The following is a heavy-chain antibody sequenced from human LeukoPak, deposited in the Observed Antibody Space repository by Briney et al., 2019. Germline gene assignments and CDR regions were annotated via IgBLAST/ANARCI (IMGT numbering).Heavy chain of an antibody. V-gene: IGHV3-64*01. CDR2: ISSNGGST. Sequence: PGGSLRLSCAASGFTFSSYAMHWVRQAPGKGLEYVSAISSNGGSTYYANSVKGRFTISRDNSKNTLYLQMGSLRAEDMAVHYCARDNFEGDYYFDYWGQGTLVTVSS. D-gene: IGHD3-9*01. CDR3: ARDNFEGDYYFDY. CDR1: GFTFSSYA. J-gene: IGHJ4*02.